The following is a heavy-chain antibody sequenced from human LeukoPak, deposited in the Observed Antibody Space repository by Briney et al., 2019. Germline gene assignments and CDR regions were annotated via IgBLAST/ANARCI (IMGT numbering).Heavy chain of an antibody. Sequence: GESLKISCKGSGYSFTSYWIGWVRQMPGKGLEWMGIIYPGDSDTRYSPSFQGQVTISADKSISTAYLQWNSLKASDTAVYYCARRGIMFRGVINPLDQWGQGTLVTVSS. J-gene: IGHJ4*02. CDR1: GYSFTSYW. D-gene: IGHD3-10*01. CDR3: ARRGIMFRGVINPLDQ. CDR2: IYPGDSDT. V-gene: IGHV5-51*01.